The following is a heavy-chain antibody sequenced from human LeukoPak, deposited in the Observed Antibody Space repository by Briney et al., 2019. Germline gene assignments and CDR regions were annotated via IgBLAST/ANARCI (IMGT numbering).Heavy chain of an antibody. CDR3: ARLRDDVRVAVAGGFDY. Sequence: GGSLRLSCAASGFTFDDYAMHWVRHAPGKGLEWVSGISWNSGSIGYADSVKGRFTISRDNAKNSLYLQMNSLRAEDTALYYCARLRDDVRVAVAGGFDYWGQGTLVTVSS. CDR1: GFTFDDYA. J-gene: IGHJ4*02. CDR2: ISWNSGSI. D-gene: IGHD6-19*01. V-gene: IGHV3-9*01.